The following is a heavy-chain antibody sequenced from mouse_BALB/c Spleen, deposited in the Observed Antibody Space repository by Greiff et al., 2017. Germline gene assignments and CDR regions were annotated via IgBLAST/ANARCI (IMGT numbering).Heavy chain of an antibody. Sequence: ESGAELMKPGASVKISCKATGYTFSSYWIEWVKQRPGHGLEWIGEILPGSGSTNYNEKFKGKATFTADTSSNTAYMQLSSLTSEDSAVYYCARSGTARALFAYWGQGTLVTVSA. CDR1: GYTFSSYW. CDR2: ILPGSGST. J-gene: IGHJ3*01. CDR3: ARSGTARALFAY. V-gene: IGHV1-9*01. D-gene: IGHD3-2*01.